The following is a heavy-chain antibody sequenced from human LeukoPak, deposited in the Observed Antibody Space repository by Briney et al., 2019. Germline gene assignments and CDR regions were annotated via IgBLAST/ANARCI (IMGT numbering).Heavy chain of an antibody. CDR3: AREKEGRYSYIDS. D-gene: IGHD3-16*01. Sequence: GGSRRLSCAASGFTFSSYAMHWVRQAPGKGLEWVAVISYDGSSKIYADSVEGRFIISRDNSKNTLYLQMNSLRAEDTAVYYCAREKEGRYSYIDSWGQGTLVTVST. V-gene: IGHV3-30-3*01. J-gene: IGHJ5*01. CDR1: GFTFSSYA. CDR2: ISYDGSSK.